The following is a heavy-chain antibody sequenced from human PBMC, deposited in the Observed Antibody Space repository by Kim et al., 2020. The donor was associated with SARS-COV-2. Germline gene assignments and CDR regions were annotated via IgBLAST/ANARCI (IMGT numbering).Heavy chain of an antibody. J-gene: IGHJ5*02. CDR2: IYYSGST. D-gene: IGHD4-17*01. CDR1: GGSITGSSHY. CDR3: VRNVSKVTPSTTKRNWFDH. Sequence: SETLSLTCTVSGGSITGSSHYWGWIRQPPGRGLEWIGSIYYSGSTHYNPSLKSRLAISVDTFKNQFSLNLFSVTAADTGVYYCVRNVSKVTPSTTKRNWFDHWGQGTLVTVSS. V-gene: IGHV4-39*01.